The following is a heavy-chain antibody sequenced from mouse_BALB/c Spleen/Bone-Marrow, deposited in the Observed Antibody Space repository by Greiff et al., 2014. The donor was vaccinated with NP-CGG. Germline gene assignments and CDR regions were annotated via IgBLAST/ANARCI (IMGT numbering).Heavy chain of an antibody. D-gene: IGHD2-4*01. J-gene: IGHJ2*01. CDR3: ARMITTRGFDY. CDR2: LNPSNGHT. V-gene: IGHV1S81*02. CDR1: GCTFTRYW. Sequence: VKLQESGAELLKPGTSVKLSCKASGCTFTRYWMHWVKQRPGQGLEWIGELNPSNGHTNYNGKFKNKATVTVDKSSSTAYMQLSSLTSEDSAVYYCARMITTRGFDYWGQGTTLTVSS.